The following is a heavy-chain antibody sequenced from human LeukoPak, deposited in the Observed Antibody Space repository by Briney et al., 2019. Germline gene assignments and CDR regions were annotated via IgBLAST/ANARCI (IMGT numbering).Heavy chain of an antibody. J-gene: IGHJ3*02. CDR3: ARDWTRYYDFWSGRAFDI. CDR1: GFTFSSYS. CDR2: ISGSSSYI. D-gene: IGHD3-3*01. V-gene: IGHV3-21*01. Sequence: GGSLRLSCAASGFTFSSYSMNWVRQAPGKGLEWVSSISGSSSYIYYADSVKGRFAISRDNAKNSLYLQMNSLRAEDTAVYYCARDWTRYYDFWSGRAFDIWGQGTMVTVSS.